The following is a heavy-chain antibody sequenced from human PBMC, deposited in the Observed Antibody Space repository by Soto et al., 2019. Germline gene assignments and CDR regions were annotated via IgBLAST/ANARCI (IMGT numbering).Heavy chain of an antibody. D-gene: IGHD4-17*01. CDR1: GGSISSYY. V-gene: IGHV4-4*07. Sequence: QVQLQESGPGLVKPSETLSLTCTVSGGSISSYYWNWIRQPAGKGLEWIGRLYPSGSTNYNPFLKSRVTMSVDTSKNQFSLKLTSLTAADTAVSDCARESASYGDYPRFDSWGQGTLVTVSS. CDR3: ARESASYGDYPRFDS. J-gene: IGHJ4*02. CDR2: LYPSGST.